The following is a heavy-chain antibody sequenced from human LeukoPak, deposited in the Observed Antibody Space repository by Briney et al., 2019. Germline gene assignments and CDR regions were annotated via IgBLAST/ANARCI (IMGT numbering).Heavy chain of an antibody. CDR2: INPNSGGT. Sequence: PWASVKVSCKASGYTFTGYYMHWVRQASGQGLEWMGWINPNSGGTNYAQKFQGRVTMTRDTSISTAYMELSRLRSDDTAVYYCARAWTLSSSWYVTGYWGQGTLVTVSS. CDR1: GYTFTGYY. D-gene: IGHD6-13*01. CDR3: ARAWTLSSSWYVTGY. J-gene: IGHJ4*02. V-gene: IGHV1-2*02.